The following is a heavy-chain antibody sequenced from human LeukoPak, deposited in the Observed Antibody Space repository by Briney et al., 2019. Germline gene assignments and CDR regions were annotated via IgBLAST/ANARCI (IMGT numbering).Heavy chain of an antibody. J-gene: IGHJ4*02. Sequence: GGSLRLSCAASGFTFAAYAMSWVRQAPGKGLEWISSISGSGGNTYYSDSVKGRFTISRDNSKNTLYLQMNSLRAEDTAVYYCAKVVRSSGSDDYWGQGTLVTVSS. CDR3: AKVVRSSGSDDY. D-gene: IGHD3-22*01. CDR1: GFTFAAYA. CDR2: ISGSGGNT. V-gene: IGHV3-23*01.